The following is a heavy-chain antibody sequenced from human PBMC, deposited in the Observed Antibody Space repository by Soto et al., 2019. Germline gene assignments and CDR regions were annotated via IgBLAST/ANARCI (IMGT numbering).Heavy chain of an antibody. CDR3: AGELAAAAFGP. J-gene: IGHJ5*02. D-gene: IGHD6-13*01. Sequence: GGSLRLSCAASGFTFSSYGMHWVRQAPGKGLEWVAVIWYDGSNKYYADSVKGRFTISRDNSKNTLYLQMNSLRAEDTAVYYCAGELAAAAFGPWGQGTLVTVSS. CDR1: GFTFSSYG. V-gene: IGHV3-33*01. CDR2: IWYDGSNK.